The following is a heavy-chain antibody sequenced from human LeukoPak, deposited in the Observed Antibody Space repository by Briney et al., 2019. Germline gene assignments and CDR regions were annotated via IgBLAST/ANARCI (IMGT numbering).Heavy chain of an antibody. V-gene: IGHV3-9*01. CDR2: ISWNSGSI. CDR3: AKDTSSGYCSGGSCYSGFDY. Sequence: GGSLRLSCAASGFTFDDYAMHWVRQAPGKGLEWVSGISWNSGSIGYADSVKGRFTISRDNAKNSLYLQMNSLRAEDTALYYCAKDTSSGYCSGGSCYSGFDYWGQGTLVTVFS. CDR1: GFTFDDYA. D-gene: IGHD2-15*01. J-gene: IGHJ4*02.